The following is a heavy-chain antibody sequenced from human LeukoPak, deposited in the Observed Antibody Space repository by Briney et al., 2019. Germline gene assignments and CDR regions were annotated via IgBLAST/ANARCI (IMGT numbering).Heavy chain of an antibody. Sequence: PGRSLRLSCAASGFTFSSYGVNWVRQAPGKGLEWVLYITSSGGAIYYTDSVKGRFTSSRDNAKNSMYLQMNSLRAEDTAVYYCARPPSITTPYYGMDVWGQGTTVTVSS. D-gene: IGHD3-3*01. CDR3: ARPPSITTPYYGMDV. J-gene: IGHJ6*02. V-gene: IGHV3-48*03. CDR2: ITSSGGAI. CDR1: GFTFSSYG.